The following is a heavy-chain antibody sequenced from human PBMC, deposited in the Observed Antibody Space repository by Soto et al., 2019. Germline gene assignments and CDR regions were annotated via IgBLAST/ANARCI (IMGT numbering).Heavy chain of an antibody. CDR2: INHSGST. V-gene: IGHV4-34*01. Sequence: QVQLQQWGAGLLKPSETLSLTCAVYGGSFSGYYWSWIRQPPGKGLEWIGEINHSGSTNYNPSLKSRVTISVDTSKNQFSLKLSSVTAADTAVYYCARGKRDSSGYTLSFRLYYFDYWGQGTLVTVSS. J-gene: IGHJ4*02. D-gene: IGHD3-22*01. CDR3: ARGKRDSSGYTLSFRLYYFDY. CDR1: GGSFSGYY.